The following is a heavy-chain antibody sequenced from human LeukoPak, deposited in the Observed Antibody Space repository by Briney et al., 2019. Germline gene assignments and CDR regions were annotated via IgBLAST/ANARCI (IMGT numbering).Heavy chain of an antibody. J-gene: IGHJ3*02. Sequence: SETLSLTCAVYGGSFSGFYWSWIRQPPGKGLEWIGEINHSGSTNYNPSLKRRVNISVDTSKNQFSLKLSSVTAADTAVYYCARGLYGSGLWGAFDIWGQGTIVTVSS. CDR3: ARGLYGSGLWGAFDI. CDR1: GGSFSGFY. D-gene: IGHD3-10*01. V-gene: IGHV4-34*01. CDR2: INHSGST.